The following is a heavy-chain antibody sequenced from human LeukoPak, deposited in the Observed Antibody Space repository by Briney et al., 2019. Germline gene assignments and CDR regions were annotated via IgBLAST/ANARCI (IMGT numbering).Heavy chain of an antibody. CDR3: ARDSGHVDTAMAYDY. CDR1: GFNFHDYG. D-gene: IGHD5-18*01. V-gene: IGHV3-20*04. CDR2: INWNGGST. J-gene: IGHJ4*02. Sequence: PGGSLRLSCAATGFNFHDYGMSWVRQAPGKGLEWVSSINWNGGSTGYADSVKGRFTISRDNAKNSLYLQMNSLRAEDTAVYYCARDSGHVDTAMAYDYWGQGTLVTVSS.